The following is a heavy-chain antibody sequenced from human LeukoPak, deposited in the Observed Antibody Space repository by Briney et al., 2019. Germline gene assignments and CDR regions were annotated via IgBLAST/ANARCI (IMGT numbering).Heavy chain of an antibody. CDR1: GFTFSSYS. Sequence: GGSLRLSCAASGFTFSSYSMNRVRQAPGKGLEWVSYISSGSSIIYYAGSVKGRFTISRDNAKNSLYLQMNGLRAEDTAVYYCAGDYCSTASCRFDYWGQGTLVTVSS. CDR3: AGDYCSTASCRFDY. J-gene: IGHJ4*02. V-gene: IGHV3-48*01. D-gene: IGHD2-2*01. CDR2: ISSGSSII.